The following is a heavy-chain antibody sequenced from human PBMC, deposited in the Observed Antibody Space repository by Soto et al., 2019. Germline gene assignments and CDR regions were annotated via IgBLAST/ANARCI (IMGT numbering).Heavy chain of an antibody. J-gene: IGHJ4*02. D-gene: IGHD3-16*01. V-gene: IGHV4-31*03. CDR1: GGSISSGTYY. CDR2: IYYSGTT. Sequence: SETLSLTCTVSGGSISSGTYYWTWIRQHPGKGLEWIGYIYYSGTTNSNPSLRSRVTISVDRSNDQFSLRVSSVTAADTAVYYREKAAQVAYTSYFNTWGQGALVTVPS. CDR3: EKAAQVAYTSYFNT.